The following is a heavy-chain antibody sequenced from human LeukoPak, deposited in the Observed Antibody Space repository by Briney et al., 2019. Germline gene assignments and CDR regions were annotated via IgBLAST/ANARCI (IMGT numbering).Heavy chain of an antibody. CDR3: ARDQGTAMSYYYYYYMDV. CDR1: GFTFSSYW. V-gene: IGHV3-21*01. J-gene: IGHJ6*03. D-gene: IGHD5-18*01. Sequence: GGSLRLSCAASGFTFSSYWMSWVRQAPGKGLEWVSSISSSSSYIYYADSVKGRFTISRDNAKNSLYLQMNSLRAEDTAVYYCARDQGTAMSYYYYYYMDVWGKGTTVTVSS. CDR2: ISSSSSYI.